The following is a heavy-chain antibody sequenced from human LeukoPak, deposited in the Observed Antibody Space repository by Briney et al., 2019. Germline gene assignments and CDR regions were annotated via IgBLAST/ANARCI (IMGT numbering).Heavy chain of an antibody. V-gene: IGHV4-30-2*01. CDR1: GGSISSGGYY. Sequence: SETLSLTCTVSGGSISSGGYYWSWIRQPPGKGLEWIGYIYHSGSTYYNPSLKSRVTISVDRSKNQFSLKLSSVTAADTAVYYCARFIAAAGNCDYWGQGTLVAVSS. CDR2: IYHSGST. J-gene: IGHJ4*02. CDR3: ARFIAAAGNCDY. D-gene: IGHD6-13*01.